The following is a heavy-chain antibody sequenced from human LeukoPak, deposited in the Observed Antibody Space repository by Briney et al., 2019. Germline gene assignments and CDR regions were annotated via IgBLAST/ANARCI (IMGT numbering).Heavy chain of an antibody. V-gene: IGHV4-39*01. J-gene: IGHJ3*02. Sequence: LETLSLTCTVSGGSISSNSYYWGWIRQPPGKGLDWIGSIYYSGSTYYNPSLKSRVTISVDTSKNQFSLKLSSVTAADTAMYYCARLPNSGSYLGHLDIWGQGTMVTVSS. CDR1: GGSISSNSYY. D-gene: IGHD1-26*01. CDR2: IYYSGST. CDR3: ARLPNSGSYLGHLDI.